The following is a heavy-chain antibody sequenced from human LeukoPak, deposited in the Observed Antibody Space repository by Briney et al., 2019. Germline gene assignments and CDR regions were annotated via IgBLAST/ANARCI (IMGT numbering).Heavy chain of an antibody. V-gene: IGHV3-30-3*01. CDR1: GFTFSSYA. CDR3: ASELAVGPFDY. J-gene: IGHJ4*02. Sequence: PGGSLRLSCAASGFTFSSYAMRWVRQAPGKGLEWVAVISYDGSNKYYADPVKGRFTISRDNSKNTLYLQMNSLRTEDTAVYYCASELAVGPFDYWGQGTLVTVSS. CDR2: ISYDGSNK. D-gene: IGHD6-19*01.